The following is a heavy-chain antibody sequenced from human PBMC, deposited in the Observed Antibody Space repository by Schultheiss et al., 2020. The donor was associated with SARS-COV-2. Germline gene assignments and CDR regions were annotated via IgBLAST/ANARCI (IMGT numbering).Heavy chain of an antibody. CDR2: ISSSSSYI. Sequence: GGSLRLSCAASGFTFSSYSMNWVRQAPGKGLEWVSSISSSSSYIYYADSVKGRFTISRDNAKNSLYLQMNSLRAEDTAVYYCARDQGSSWPRDYYYGMDVWGQGTTVTVSS. J-gene: IGHJ6*02. D-gene: IGHD6-13*01. CDR3: ARDQGSSWPRDYYYGMDV. V-gene: IGHV3-21*01. CDR1: GFTFSSYS.